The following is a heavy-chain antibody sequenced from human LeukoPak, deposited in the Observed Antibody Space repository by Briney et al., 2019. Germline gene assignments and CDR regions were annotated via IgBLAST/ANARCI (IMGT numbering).Heavy chain of an antibody. D-gene: IGHD3-10*01. J-gene: IGHJ4*02. Sequence: GGSLRLSCAASGFTFSSYAMSWVRQAPGKGLEWVAVISYDGSNKYYADSVKGRFTISRDNSKNTLYLQMNSLRAEDTAVYYCVRGVILWFGEFISPPDYWGQGTLVTVSS. CDR2: ISYDGSNK. CDR1: GFTFSSYA. V-gene: IGHV3-30-3*01. CDR3: VRGVILWFGEFISPPDY.